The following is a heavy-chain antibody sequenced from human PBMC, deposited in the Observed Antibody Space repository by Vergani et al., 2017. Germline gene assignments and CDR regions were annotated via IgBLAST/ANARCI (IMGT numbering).Heavy chain of an antibody. J-gene: IGHJ4*02. D-gene: IGHD2-2*01. CDR1: GYTFSNYY. V-gene: IGHV1-46*01. CDR2: INPSGGHT. CDR3: ARVVTSSNRDYFDY. Sequence: QVQVVQSGTAVKKSGASVKVPCKTSGYTFSNYYMHWVRQAPGQGLEWMGIINPSGGHTNYAQKLQGRVTMTRDTYISTGYMALSDQRSYDTAGYDCARVVTSSNRDYFDYWGQGTLVTVSS.